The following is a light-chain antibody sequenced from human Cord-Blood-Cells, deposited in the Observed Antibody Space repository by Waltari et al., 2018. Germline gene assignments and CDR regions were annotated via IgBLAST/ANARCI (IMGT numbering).Light chain of an antibody. CDR1: QSISSY. J-gene: IGKJ2*03. Sequence: DIQMTQSPSSLSASVGDRVPITCRASQSISSYLNWYQQKPEKAPKLLIYAASSLQSGVPSRFSGSGSGTDFTLTISSLQPEDFATYYCQQSYSTPYSFGQGTKLEIK. CDR3: QQSYSTPYS. V-gene: IGKV1-39*01. CDR2: AAS.